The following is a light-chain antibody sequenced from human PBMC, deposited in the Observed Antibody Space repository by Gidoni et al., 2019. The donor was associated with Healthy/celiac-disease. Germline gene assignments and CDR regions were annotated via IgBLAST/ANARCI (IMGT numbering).Light chain of an antibody. CDR3: QQRSNWPT. Sequence: EIVLTQSPATLSLAPGERATLSCRASQSVSSYLAWYQQKPGQAPRLLIYDASNRATGIPARFSGSGSGTDFSLTFSSLEPEDFAFYFCQQRSNWPTFGQGTRLEIK. J-gene: IGKJ5*01. V-gene: IGKV3-11*01. CDR1: QSVSSY. CDR2: DAS.